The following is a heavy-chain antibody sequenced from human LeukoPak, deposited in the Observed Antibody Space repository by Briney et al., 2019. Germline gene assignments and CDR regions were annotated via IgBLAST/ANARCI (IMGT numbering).Heavy chain of an antibody. D-gene: IGHD3-9*01. Sequence: SETLSLTCAVYGGSIAGYYWSWIRQTPGRGLEWVGEIHYTGATSYNPSLKSRATISTDTSKNQFSLRLSSVTAADTAVYYCARGNILTGYCFDFWGQGALVTVSS. V-gene: IGHV4-34*01. CDR3: ARGNILTGYCFDF. J-gene: IGHJ4*02. CDR1: GGSIAGYY. CDR2: IHYTGAT.